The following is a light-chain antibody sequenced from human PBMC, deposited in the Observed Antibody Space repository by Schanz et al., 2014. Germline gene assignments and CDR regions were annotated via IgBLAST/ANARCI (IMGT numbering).Light chain of an antibody. Sequence: QSALTQPASVSGSPGQSITISCTGTSSDIGGRAYVSWYQQRPGKAPQLILYDVNSRPSGVSNRFSGSKSGNTASLTISGLQAEDEADYYCCSYAGSYNFWVFGGGTKLTVL. J-gene: IGLJ3*02. CDR2: DVN. V-gene: IGLV2-14*01. CDR3: CSYAGSYNFWV. CDR1: SSDIGGRAY.